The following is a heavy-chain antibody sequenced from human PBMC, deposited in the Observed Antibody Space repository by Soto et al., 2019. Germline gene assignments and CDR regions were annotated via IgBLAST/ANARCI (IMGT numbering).Heavy chain of an antibody. V-gene: IGHV4-39*01. Sequence: QLQLQESGPGLVKPSETLSLTCTVSGGSISSSSYYWGWIRQPPGKGLEWIGSIYYSGSTYYNPSLKSRVHRSADTSKSKFSLKRSSVTAADTAVYYCARKTRGLAAAATRAEHMDVWGHGTTVTVSS. CDR1: GGSISSSSYY. CDR3: ARKTRGLAAAATRAEHMDV. CDR2: IYYSGST. J-gene: IGHJ6*02. D-gene: IGHD6-13*01.